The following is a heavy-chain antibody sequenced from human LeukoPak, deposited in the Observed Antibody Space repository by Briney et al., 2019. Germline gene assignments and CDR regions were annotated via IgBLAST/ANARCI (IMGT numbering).Heavy chain of an antibody. D-gene: IGHD3-10*01. V-gene: IGHV3-21*01. CDR2: ISSSSSYI. J-gene: IGHJ4*02. Sequence: GGSLRLSCAASGFTFSSYSMNWVRQAPGKGLEWVSSISSSSSYIYYADSVKGRFTISRDNAKNSLYLQMNSLRAEDTAVYYCARNHYGSGGTIDYWGQGTLVTVSS. CDR1: GFTFSSYS. CDR3: ARNHYGSGGTIDY.